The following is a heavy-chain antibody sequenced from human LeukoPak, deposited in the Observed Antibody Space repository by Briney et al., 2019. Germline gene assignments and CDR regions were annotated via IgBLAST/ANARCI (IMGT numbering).Heavy chain of an antibody. J-gene: IGHJ1*01. V-gene: IGHV1-46*01. CDR3: ARDESTSILWW. CDR2: INPSGGST. CDR1: GYTFINYY. D-gene: IGHD2-21*01. Sequence: ASVKVSCKASGYTFINYYMHWVRQAPGQGLEWMGIINPSGGSTSYAQKFQGRVTMTRDTSTSTVYMELSSLRSEDTAVYYCARDESTSILWWWGQGTLVTVSS.